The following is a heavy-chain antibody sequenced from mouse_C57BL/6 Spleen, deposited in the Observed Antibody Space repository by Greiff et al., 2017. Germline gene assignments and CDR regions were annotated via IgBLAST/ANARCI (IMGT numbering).Heavy chain of an antibody. CDR2: IRNKANGYTT. D-gene: IGHD1-1*01. J-gene: IGHJ1*03. CDR3: ARFYYGSSYLWYFDV. V-gene: IGHV7-3*01. Sequence: EVQLVESGGGLVQPGGSLSLSCAASGFTFTDYYMSWVRQPPGKALEWLGFIRNKANGYTTEYSASVKGRFTISRDNSQSILYLQMNALRAEDSATYYCARFYYGSSYLWYFDVWGTGTTVTVSS. CDR1: GFTFTDYY.